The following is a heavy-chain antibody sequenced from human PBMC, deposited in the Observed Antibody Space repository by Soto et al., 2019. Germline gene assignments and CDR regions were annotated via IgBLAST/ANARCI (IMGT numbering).Heavy chain of an antibody. CDR3: ARGXXLWFNPGAPVGWFDP. J-gene: IGHJ5*02. D-gene: IGHD5-18*01. Sequence: EVQLVESGGGLVQPGGSLRLSCAASGFTFSSYWMSWVRQAPGKGLEWVANIKQDGSEKYYVDSVKGRFTISRDNAKNSLYLQMNSLRAEDTAVYYCARGXXLWFNPGAPVGWFDPWGQGTLVTVSS. CDR1: GFTFSSYW. V-gene: IGHV3-7*01. CDR2: IKQDGSEK.